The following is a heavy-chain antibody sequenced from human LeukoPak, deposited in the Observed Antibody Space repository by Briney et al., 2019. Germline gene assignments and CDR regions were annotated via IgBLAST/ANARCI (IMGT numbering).Heavy chain of an antibody. CDR1: GGSISSYY. V-gene: IGHV4-4*09. J-gene: IGHJ5*02. D-gene: IGHD3-10*01. Sequence: PSETLSLTCTVSGGSISSYYWSWIRQPPGKGLEWIGYIYATGSTNYNPSLKSRLTKSVDTSKNQGSLYLRSVTAADTAVYYCARHGSVRSPLGPWGQGNLVTVSS. CDR2: IYATGST. CDR3: ARHGSVRSPLGP.